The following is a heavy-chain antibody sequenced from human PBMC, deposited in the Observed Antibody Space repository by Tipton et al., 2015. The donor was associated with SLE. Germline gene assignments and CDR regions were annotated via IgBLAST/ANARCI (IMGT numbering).Heavy chain of an antibody. V-gene: IGHV4-61*01. CDR2: IYYSGST. CDR3: ARGIAVAGDAFDI. D-gene: IGHD6-19*01. Sequence: TLSLTCAVSGYSISRGYYWSWIRQPPGKGLEWSGYIYYSGSTNYNPSLKSRVTISVDTSKNQFSLKLSSVTAADTAVYYCARGIAVAGDAFDIWGQGIMVTVSS. CDR1: GYSISRGYY. J-gene: IGHJ3*02.